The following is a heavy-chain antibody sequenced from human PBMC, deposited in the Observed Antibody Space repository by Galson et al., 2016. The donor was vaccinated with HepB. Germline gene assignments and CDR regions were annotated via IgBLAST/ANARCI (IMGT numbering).Heavy chain of an antibody. D-gene: IGHD2-15*01. Sequence: SLRLSCAVSGFNVNDYNMHWVRQAPGKGLEWAAVVSYDGSKYYADSVRGRFTISRDNSKNTLYLQMNSLRAEDTAVYYCAKDPAGGYCSGGSCYYWGQGTLVTVSS. V-gene: IGHV3-30*18. CDR1: GFNVNDYN. CDR3: AKDPAGGYCSGGSCYY. J-gene: IGHJ4*02. CDR2: VSYDGSK.